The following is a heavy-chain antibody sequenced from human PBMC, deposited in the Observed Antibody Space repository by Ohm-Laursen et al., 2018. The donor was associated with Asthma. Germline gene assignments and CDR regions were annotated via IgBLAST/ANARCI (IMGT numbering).Heavy chain of an antibody. CDR1: GFKFSDYY. J-gene: IGHJ4*02. V-gene: IGHV3-11*06. D-gene: IGHD1-26*01. CDR2: ISSDSIHT. Sequence: SLRLSCTASGFKFSDYYMSWILQAPGKGLEYVSHISSDSIHTEYADSVKGRFTISRDNAKNSLYLQMNSLRADDTAVYYCARPTREPRHWGQGTPVTVSS. CDR3: ARPTREPRH.